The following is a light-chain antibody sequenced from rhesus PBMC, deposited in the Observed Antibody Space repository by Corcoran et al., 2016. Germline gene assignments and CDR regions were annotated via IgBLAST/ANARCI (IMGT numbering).Light chain of an antibody. CDR1: ENVKNY. CDR2: KAS. CDR3: RHSYGTPRT. J-gene: IGKJ1*01. Sequence: DIQMTQSPSSLSASVGDRVTITCRASENVKNYLHWYQQKPGKAPKLLIDKASILQSGVPSRFIGRGSGTDFTLTISSLQPEDFATYYCRHSYGTPRTFGQGTKVEIK. V-gene: IGKV1-74*01.